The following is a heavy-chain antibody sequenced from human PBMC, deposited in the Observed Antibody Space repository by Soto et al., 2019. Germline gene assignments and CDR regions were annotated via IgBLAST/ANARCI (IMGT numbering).Heavy chain of an antibody. Sequence: SETLSLTCSVSGGSVSNKTYYWSWIRQPPGKRLEWIGYVYYSGTTNYNPSLKSRVTISVDLSKNQFSLRLSSVTTADTALYYCARTTAVPNALRSRYFFDYWGQGTLVTVSS. V-gene: IGHV4-61*01. CDR2: VYYSGTT. D-gene: IGHD4-17*01. CDR3: ARTTAVPNALRSRYFFDY. CDR1: GGSVSNKTYY. J-gene: IGHJ4*02.